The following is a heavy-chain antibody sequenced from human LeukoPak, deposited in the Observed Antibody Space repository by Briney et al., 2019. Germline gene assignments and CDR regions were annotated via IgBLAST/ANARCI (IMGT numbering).Heavy chain of an antibody. CDR1: GFTFSSYA. Sequence: PGGSLRLSCAASGFTFSSYAMSWVRQAPGKGLEWVSAISGSGGSTYYADSVKGRFTISRDNSKNTLYLQMNSLRAEDTAVYYCAKNMYYVFWSGYSRIDPWGQGTLVTVSS. CDR2: ISGSGGST. V-gene: IGHV3-23*01. D-gene: IGHD3-3*01. J-gene: IGHJ5*02. CDR3: AKNMYYVFWSGYSRIDP.